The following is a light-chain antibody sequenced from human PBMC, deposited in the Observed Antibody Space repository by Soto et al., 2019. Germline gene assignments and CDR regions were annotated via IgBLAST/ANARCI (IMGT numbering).Light chain of an antibody. CDR2: DNN. Sequence: QSVLTQPPSVSAAPGQKDTISCSGSSSNIGSNYVSWYQQLPGTAPKLLIYDNNKRPSGIPDRFSGSKSGTSATLGITGLQTGDEADYYCGTWDSSLSALVFGGGTKLTVL. J-gene: IGLJ2*01. CDR3: GTWDSSLSALV. CDR1: SSNIGSNY. V-gene: IGLV1-51*01.